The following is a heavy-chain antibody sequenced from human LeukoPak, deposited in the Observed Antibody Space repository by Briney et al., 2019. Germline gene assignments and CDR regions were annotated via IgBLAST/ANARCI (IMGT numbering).Heavy chain of an antibody. CDR3: ARYSYGGFYFDY. CDR2: IYYTGST. CDR1: GGSISTYY. D-gene: IGHD5-18*01. V-gene: IGHV4-59*08. Sequence: SETLSLTCTVSGGSISTYYWGWMRQPPGKGLEWIGNIYYTGSTNYNPSLKSRVTISLDTSNNQFFLKLSSVTAADTGVYYCARYSYGGFYFDYWGQGTLVTVSS. J-gene: IGHJ4*02.